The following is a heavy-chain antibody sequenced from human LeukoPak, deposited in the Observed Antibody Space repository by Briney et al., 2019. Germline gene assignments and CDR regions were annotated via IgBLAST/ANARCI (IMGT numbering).Heavy chain of an antibody. J-gene: IGHJ4*02. CDR1: GGSISSSSYS. Sequence: PSETLSLTCTVSGGSISSSSYSWTWIRQPPGKGLEWTGSIYYSGSTHYNPSLQSRVTISVDTSKNHFSLKLRSVTAADTAVYYCARHVFHSSTWYGPIDYWGQGTLVTVSS. CDR2: IYYSGST. D-gene: IGHD6-13*01. V-gene: IGHV4-39*01. CDR3: ARHVFHSSTWYGPIDY.